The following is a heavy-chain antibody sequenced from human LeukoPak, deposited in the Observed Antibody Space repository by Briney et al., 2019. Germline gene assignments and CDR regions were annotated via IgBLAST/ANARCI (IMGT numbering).Heavy chain of an antibody. J-gene: IGHJ6*02. CDR2: ISNYNAKT. D-gene: IGHD6-19*01. CDR3: ARWSGGSDWLYHNGMDV. V-gene: IGHV1-18*01. CDR1: GYIFTDYG. Sequence: ASVKVSCKASGYIFTDYGFGWVRQAPGQGLEWLGWISNYNAKTNYAQKFLGRVTMTTDTDTTTGYMELRSLRSDDTAVYYCARWSGGSDWLYHNGMDVWGQGTTVIVSS.